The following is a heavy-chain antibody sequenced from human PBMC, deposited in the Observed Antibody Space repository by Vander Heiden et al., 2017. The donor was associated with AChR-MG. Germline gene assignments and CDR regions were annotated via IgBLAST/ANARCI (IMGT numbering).Heavy chain of an antibody. J-gene: IGHJ4*02. D-gene: IGHD2-2*01. Sequence: QVQLQESGPGLATPSGTLSLTCTGSGGSISVYYWSWIQQPAGKGLECFGRVYTRGSTSYSPSLKSRVTMSVDPSKNQFSLKLSSVTAADTAVYYCARVYCSSASCLFDFWGQGTLVTVSS. V-gene: IGHV4-4*07. CDR3: ARVYCSSASCLFDF. CDR1: GGSISVYY. CDR2: VYTRGST.